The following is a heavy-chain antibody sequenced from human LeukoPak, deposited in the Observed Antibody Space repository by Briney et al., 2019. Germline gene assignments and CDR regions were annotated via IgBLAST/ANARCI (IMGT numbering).Heavy chain of an antibody. D-gene: IGHD6-19*01. J-gene: IGHJ1*01. Sequence: SETLSLTCTVSGGSISSYYWTWFRQPPGKGLEWIGYIYYSGNTNYNPSLKSRVTISVDTSKNQFSLKLSSVTPADTAVYYCARGAVASSFPEYFQHWGQGTLVTVSS. CDR2: IYYSGNT. CDR1: GGSISSYY. V-gene: IGHV4-59*01. CDR3: ARGAVASSFPEYFQH.